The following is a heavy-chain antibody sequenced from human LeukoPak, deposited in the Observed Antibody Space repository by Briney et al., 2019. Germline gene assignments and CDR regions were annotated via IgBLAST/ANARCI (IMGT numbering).Heavy chain of an antibody. CDR3: ARGMGSGWYSNWFDP. V-gene: IGHV4-4*07. J-gene: IGHJ5*02. D-gene: IGHD6-19*01. CDR2: IYTSGST. Sequence: PSETLSLTCTVSGGSISSYYWSWIRQPAGKGLEWIGRIYTSGSTNYNPSLKSRVTMSVGTSKNQFSLKLSSVTAADTAVYYCARGMGSGWYSNWFDPWGQGTLVTVSS. CDR1: GGSISSYY.